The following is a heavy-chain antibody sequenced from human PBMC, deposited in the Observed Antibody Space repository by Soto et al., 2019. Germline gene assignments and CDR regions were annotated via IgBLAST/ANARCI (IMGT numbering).Heavy chain of an antibody. CDR2: ISYDGSNK. J-gene: IGHJ4*02. D-gene: IGHD2-8*01. V-gene: IGHV3-30-3*01. CDR3: ASWDEDIVLMVYATDFDY. CDR1: GFTFSSYA. Sequence: QMQLVESGGGVVQPGRSLRLSCAASGFTFSSYAMHWVRQAPGKGLEWVAVISYDGSNKYYADSVKGRFTISRDNSKNTLYLQMNSLRAEDTAVYYCASWDEDIVLMVYATDFDYWGQGTLVTVSS.